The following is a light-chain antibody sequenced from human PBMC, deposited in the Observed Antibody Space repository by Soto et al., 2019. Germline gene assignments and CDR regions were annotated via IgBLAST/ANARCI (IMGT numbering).Light chain of an antibody. CDR2: NNN. CDR1: SSSIGNNY. V-gene: IGLV1-47*02. J-gene: IGLJ1*01. CDR3: AAWDDSLSGYV. Sequence: QAVVTQPPSASGTPGQRVTISCSGSSSSIGNNYVYWYQQLPRAAPKLLIYNNNQRPSGVPDRFSGSKSGTSASLAISGLRSEDEADYYCAAWDDSLSGYVFGTGTKLTVL.